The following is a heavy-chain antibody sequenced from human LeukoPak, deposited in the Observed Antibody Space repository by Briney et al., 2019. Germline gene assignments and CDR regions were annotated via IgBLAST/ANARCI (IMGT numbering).Heavy chain of an antibody. V-gene: IGHV4-59*12. J-gene: IGHJ5*02. Sequence: PSETLSLTCTVSGGSISSYYWSWIRQPPGKGLEWIGYIYYSGSTNYNPSLKSRVTISVDTSKNQFSLKLSSVTAADTAVYYCAREYQLPYNWFDPWGQGTLVTVSS. CDR1: GGSISSYY. CDR3: AREYQLPYNWFDP. D-gene: IGHD2-2*01. CDR2: IYYSGST.